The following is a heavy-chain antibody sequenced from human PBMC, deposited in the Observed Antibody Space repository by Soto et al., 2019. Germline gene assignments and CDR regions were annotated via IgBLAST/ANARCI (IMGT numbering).Heavy chain of an antibody. D-gene: IGHD3-22*01. V-gene: IGHV3-30*18. CDR1: GFTFSSYG. Sequence: HPGGSLRLSCAASGFTFSSYGMHWVRQAPGKGLEWVAVISYDGSNKYYADSVKDRFTISRDNSKNTLYLQMNSLRAEDTAVYYCAKWYDSSGYYYDLEPFFDYWGQGTLVTVSS. J-gene: IGHJ4*02. CDR2: ISYDGSNK. CDR3: AKWYDSSGYYYDLEPFFDY.